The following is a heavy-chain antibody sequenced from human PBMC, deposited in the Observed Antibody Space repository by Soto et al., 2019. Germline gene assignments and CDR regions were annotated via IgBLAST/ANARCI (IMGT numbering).Heavy chain of an antibody. V-gene: IGHV3-33*01. CDR2: IWNDGYDK. CDR3: ARDCISSSCLDY. J-gene: IGHJ4*02. CDR1: GFIFSTYG. D-gene: IGHD2-2*01. Sequence: GGSLRLSCAASGFIFSTYGMHWVRQAPCKGLEWVAVIWNDGYDKYYADSVKGRFTISRDNSKNTLYLQMNNLRAEDAAIYYCARDCISSSCLDYWGQGTLVTVSS.